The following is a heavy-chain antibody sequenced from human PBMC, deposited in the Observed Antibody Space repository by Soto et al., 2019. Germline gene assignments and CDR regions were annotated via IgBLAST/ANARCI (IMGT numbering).Heavy chain of an antibody. CDR2: ISSSGDSS. V-gene: IGHV3-23*01. CDR1: GISFSTYA. Sequence: GGSLRLSCVGSGISFSTYAMNWVRQAPGKGLEWVSGISSSGDSSHYADSVKGRFTISRDNSKNTLYLEMNSLRAEDTAVYYCARVGKADDVANGYHLGWLDPWGQGLLVTVSS. J-gene: IGHJ5*02. CDR3: ARVGKADDVANGYHLGWLDP. D-gene: IGHD2-8*01.